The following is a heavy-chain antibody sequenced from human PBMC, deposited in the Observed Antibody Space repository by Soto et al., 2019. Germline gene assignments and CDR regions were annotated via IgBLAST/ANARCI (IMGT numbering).Heavy chain of an antibody. CDR3: AREKTYYGMDV. Sequence: QVQLVQSGAEVKKPGASVKVSCKASGYTFTSYDINWVRQATGQGLEWMGWMNPNSGNTGYAQELQGRVTMTRNTSISTAYMELSSLISECTAGYYWAREKTYYGMDVWGQGTTVTVSS. J-gene: IGHJ6*02. CDR1: GYTFTSYD. CDR2: MNPNSGNT. V-gene: IGHV1-8*01.